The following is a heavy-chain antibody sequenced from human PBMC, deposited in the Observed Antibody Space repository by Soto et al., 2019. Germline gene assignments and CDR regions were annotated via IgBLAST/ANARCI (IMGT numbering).Heavy chain of an antibody. D-gene: IGHD6-25*01. CDR2: IWSDGRNK. V-gene: IGHV3-33*01. J-gene: IGHJ6*02. CDR3: ARAAGPARGDYYYQMDV. CDR1: GFTFSAYG. Sequence: PGGSLRLSCAASGFTFSAYGLHWVRQAPGKGLEWVAMIWSDGRNKFYADSVRGRFSISRDTSKNTLHLQMDSLTVEDTGVYYCARAAGPARGDYYYQMDVWGQGTAVTVSS.